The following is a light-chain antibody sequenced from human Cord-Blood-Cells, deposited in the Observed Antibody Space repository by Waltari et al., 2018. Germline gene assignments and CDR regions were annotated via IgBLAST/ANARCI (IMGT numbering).Light chain of an antibody. J-gene: IGLJ2*01. Sequence: SYELTQPPSVSVSHGQTASITCSGDKFGVKSACWYQQVPGQSPVRVIYQDSKRPSGIPERFSGSNSGNTATLTISGTQAMDEADYYCQACDSSTQVVFGGGTKLTVL. CDR1: KFGVKS. CDR2: QDS. V-gene: IGLV3-1*01. CDR3: QACDSSTQVV.